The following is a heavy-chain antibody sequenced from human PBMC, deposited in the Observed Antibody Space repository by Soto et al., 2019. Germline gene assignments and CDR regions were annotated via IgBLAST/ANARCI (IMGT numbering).Heavy chain of an antibody. CDR2: IIPIFGTA. Sequence: SVKVSCKASGGTFSSYAISWVRRAPGQGLEWMGGIIPIFGTANYAQKFQGRVTITADESTSTAYMELSSLRSEDTAVYYCAREGGGYSYGYTHDYYYGMDVWGQGTTVTVSS. CDR3: AREGGGYSYGYTHDYYYGMDV. CDR1: GGTFSSYA. J-gene: IGHJ6*02. D-gene: IGHD5-18*01. V-gene: IGHV1-69*13.